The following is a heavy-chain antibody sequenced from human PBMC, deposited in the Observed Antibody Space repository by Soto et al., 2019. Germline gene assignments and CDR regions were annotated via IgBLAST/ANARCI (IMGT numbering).Heavy chain of an antibody. D-gene: IGHD3-10*01. CDR1: GYTFTSYG. CDR3: ARERRPLGPLLLWFGESGGMDV. Sequence: ASVKVSCKASGYTFTSYGISWVRQAPGQGLEWMGWISAYNGNTHYAQKLQGRVTMTTDTSTSTAYMELRSLRSDDTAVYCCARERRPLGPLLLWFGESGGMDVWGQGTTVTVSS. V-gene: IGHV1-18*04. J-gene: IGHJ6*02. CDR2: ISAYNGNT.